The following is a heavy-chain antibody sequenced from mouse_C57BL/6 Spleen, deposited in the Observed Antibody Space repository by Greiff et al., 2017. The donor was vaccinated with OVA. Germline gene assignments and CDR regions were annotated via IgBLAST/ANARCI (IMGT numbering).Heavy chain of an antibody. D-gene: IGHD2-3*01. V-gene: IGHV5-4*01. J-gene: IGHJ3*01. Sequence: EVKLVESGGGLVKPGGSLKLSCAASGFTFSSYAMSWVRQTPEKRLEWVATISDGGRYTYYPDNVKGRFTISRDNAKNNLYLQMSHLKSEDTAMYYCARDQGDGYSFAYWGQGTLVTVSA. CDR3: ARDQGDGYSFAY. CDR2: ISDGGRYT. CDR1: GFTFSSYA.